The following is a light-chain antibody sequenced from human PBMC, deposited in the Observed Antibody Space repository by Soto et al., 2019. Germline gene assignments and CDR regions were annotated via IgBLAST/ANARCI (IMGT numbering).Light chain of an antibody. CDR2: GNS. V-gene: IGLV1-40*01. Sequence: QAVVTQPPSVSGAPGQRVTISCTGSSSNIGAGYVVHWYQQVPGTAPKLLIYGNSNRPSGVPDRFSGSKSGTSASLAITGLQAEHEADYYCQSYDSSLSGVVFGGGTQLTVL. J-gene: IGLJ2*01. CDR3: QSYDSSLSGVV. CDR1: SSNIGAGYV.